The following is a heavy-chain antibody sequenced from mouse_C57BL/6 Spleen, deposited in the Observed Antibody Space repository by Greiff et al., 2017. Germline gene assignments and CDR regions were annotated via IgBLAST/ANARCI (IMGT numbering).Heavy chain of an antibody. CDR3: AMLYYYGSSPYAMYY. J-gene: IGHJ4*01. CDR1: GYTFTDYY. D-gene: IGHD1-1*01. V-gene: IGHV1-26*01. CDR2: INPNNGGT. Sequence: VQLQQSGPELVKPGASVKISCKASGYTFTDYYMNWVKQSHGKSLEWIGDINPNNGGTSYNQKFKGKATLTVDKSSSTAYMALRSLTSEDSAVYYCAMLYYYGSSPYAMYYWGQGTSVTVSS.